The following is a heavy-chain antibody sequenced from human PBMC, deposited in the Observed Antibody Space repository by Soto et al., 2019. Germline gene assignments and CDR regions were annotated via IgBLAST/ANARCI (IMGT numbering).Heavy chain of an antibody. J-gene: IGHJ4*02. D-gene: IGHD6-19*01. V-gene: IGHV4-34*01. CDR3: AAKDGSGWSFDY. CDR2: INHSGST. CDR1: GASFSGYY. Sequence: ASETLSLTCAVYGASFSGYYWTWIRQPPGKGLEWIGEINHSGSTNYNPSLKSRVTISVDTSKNQFSLKVTSVTAADTAVYYCAAKDGSGWSFDYWGRGTPVTVSS.